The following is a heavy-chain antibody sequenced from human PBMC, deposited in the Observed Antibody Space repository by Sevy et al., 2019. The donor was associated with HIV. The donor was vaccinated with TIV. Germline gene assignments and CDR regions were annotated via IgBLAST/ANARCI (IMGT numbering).Heavy chain of an antibody. CDR3: ARATYYYYRRQRTIQTFDI. V-gene: IGHV1-18*01. J-gene: IGHJ3*02. CDR2: ISAYNGNT. D-gene: IGHD3-22*01. CDR1: GYTFTSYG. Sequence: ASVKVSCKASGYTFTSYGISWVRQAPGQGLEWMGWISAYNGNTNYAQKLQGRVTMTTDTSTSTAYMELRSLRSDDTAVYYCARATYYYYRRQRTIQTFDIWGQGTMVTVSS.